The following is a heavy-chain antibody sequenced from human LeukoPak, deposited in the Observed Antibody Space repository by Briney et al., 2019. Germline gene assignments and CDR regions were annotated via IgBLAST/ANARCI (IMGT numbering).Heavy chain of an antibody. V-gene: IGHV1-2*02. CDR1: GYTFTSYA. D-gene: IGHD3-22*01. CDR2: INPNSGGT. CDR3: ARAFDSSGYYPDY. J-gene: IGHJ4*02. Sequence: GASVKVSCKASGYTFTSYAISWVRQAPGQGLEWMGWINPNSGGTNYAQKFQGRVTMTRDTSISTAYMELSRLRSDDTAVYYCARAFDSSGYYPDYWGQGTLVTVSS.